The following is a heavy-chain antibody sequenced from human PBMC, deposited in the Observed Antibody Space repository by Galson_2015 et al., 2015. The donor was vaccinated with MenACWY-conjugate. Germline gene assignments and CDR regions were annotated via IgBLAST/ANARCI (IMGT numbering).Heavy chain of an antibody. CDR1: GFAFNTYD. Sequence: SLRLSCAASGFAFNTYDMFWVRQAPGKGLEWVAYMRYDGNTKYYADSVKGRFTISRDNSKNTLFLQMDRLRIEDAAVYYCTKPGPGSHYYMDVWGKGTTVTVSS. CDR3: TKPGPGSHYYMDV. CDR2: MRYDGNTK. J-gene: IGHJ6*03. V-gene: IGHV3-30*02.